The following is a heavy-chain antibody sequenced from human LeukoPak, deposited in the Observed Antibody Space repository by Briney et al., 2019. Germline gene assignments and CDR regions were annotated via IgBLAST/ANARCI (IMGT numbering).Heavy chain of an antibody. Sequence: PSETLSLTCAVSGGSISSSNWWSWVRQPPGKGLEWIGEIYHSGSTNYNPSLKSRVTISVDKSKNQFSLKLSSVAAADTAVYYCATGHYDILTGLSLGDYWGQGTLVTVSS. CDR3: ATGHYDILTGLSLGDY. CDR2: IYHSGST. J-gene: IGHJ4*02. CDR1: GGSISSSNW. V-gene: IGHV4-4*02. D-gene: IGHD3-9*01.